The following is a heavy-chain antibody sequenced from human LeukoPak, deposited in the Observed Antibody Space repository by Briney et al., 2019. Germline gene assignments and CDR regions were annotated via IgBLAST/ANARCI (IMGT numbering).Heavy chain of an antibody. CDR2: IIPIFGTA. J-gene: IGHJ4*02. V-gene: IGHV1-69*13. CDR1: GGTFSSYA. CDR3: ARAEGIGVGATAWGFDY. Sequence: SVKVSCKASGGTFSSYAISWVRQAPGQGLEWMGGIIPIFGTANYAQKFQGRVTITADESTSTAYMELSSLRSKDTAVYYCARAEGIGVGATAWGFDYWGQGTLVTVSS. D-gene: IGHD1-26*01.